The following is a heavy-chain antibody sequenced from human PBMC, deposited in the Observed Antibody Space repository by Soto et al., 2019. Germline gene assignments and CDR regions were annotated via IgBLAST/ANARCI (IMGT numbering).Heavy chain of an antibody. CDR3: ATASSIGGRLWYFDL. Sequence: EVQLVQSGAEVKKPGATVKISCKVSGYIFTDYYVYWVQQAPGKGLEWMGFLDPEDGETMYAEKFQGIITTSADPSTDTAYMELSSLSSEDTAVYYCATASSIGGRLWYFDLWGRGTLVTVSS. D-gene: IGHD6-6*01. V-gene: IGHV1-69-2*01. J-gene: IGHJ2*01. CDR1: GYIFTDYY. CDR2: LDPEDGET.